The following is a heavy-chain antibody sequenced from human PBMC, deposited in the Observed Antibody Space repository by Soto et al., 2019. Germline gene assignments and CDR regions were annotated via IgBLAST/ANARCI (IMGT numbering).Heavy chain of an antibody. D-gene: IGHD2-21*01. J-gene: IGHJ3*02. CDR2: IIPIFGTA. CDR3: ARDSNSILWWLYDAFDI. CDR1: GGTFSSYA. Sequence: QVQLVQSGAEVKKPGSSVKVSCKASGGTFSSYAISWVRQAPGQGLEWMGGIIPIFGTANYAQKFQGRVTITADESTSTAYIELSSLRSEDTAVYYCARDSNSILWWLYDAFDIWGQGTMVTVSS. V-gene: IGHV1-69*12.